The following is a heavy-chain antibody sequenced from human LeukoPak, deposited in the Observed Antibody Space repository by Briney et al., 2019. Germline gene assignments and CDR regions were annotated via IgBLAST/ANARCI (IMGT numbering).Heavy chain of an antibody. CDR1: GGSISSSSYY. Sequence: NPSETLSLTCTVSGGSISSSSYYWGWIRQPPGKGLEWIGSIYYSGSTYYNPSLKSRVTISVDTSKNQFSLKLSSVTAADTAVYYCARVRGDYYGSGIGNWFDPWGQGTLVTVSS. D-gene: IGHD3-10*01. V-gene: IGHV4-39*07. CDR3: ARVRGDYYGSGIGNWFDP. CDR2: IYYSGST. J-gene: IGHJ5*02.